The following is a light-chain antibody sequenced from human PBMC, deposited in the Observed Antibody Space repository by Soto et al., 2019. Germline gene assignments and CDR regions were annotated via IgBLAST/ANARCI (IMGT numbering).Light chain of an antibody. CDR2: EGN. CDR3: CSYASSGTFVL. Sequence: QSALTQPASVSGSPGQWITISCSGTSSDVATFNLVSWYQQHPGKAPRLMIYEGNKRPSGISGRFSGSKSDRTASLTISGLQPEDEASYYCCSYASSGTFVLFGGGTKLTVL. J-gene: IGLJ2*01. V-gene: IGLV2-23*03. CDR1: SSDVATFNL.